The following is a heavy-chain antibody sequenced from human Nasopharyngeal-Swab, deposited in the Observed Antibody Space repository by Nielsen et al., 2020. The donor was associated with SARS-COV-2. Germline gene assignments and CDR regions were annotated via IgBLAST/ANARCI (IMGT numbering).Heavy chain of an antibody. D-gene: IGHD2/OR15-2a*01. V-gene: IGHV3-11*01. CDR3: ARDRLLSDAFDI. Sequence: GESLKISCAASGFTFSDYYMSWNRQAPGKGLEWVSYISSSGSTIYYADSVKGRFTISRDNAKNSLYLQMNSLRAEDTAVYYCARDRLLSDAFDIWGQGTMVTVSS. CDR2: ISSSGSTI. CDR1: GFTFSDYY. J-gene: IGHJ3*02.